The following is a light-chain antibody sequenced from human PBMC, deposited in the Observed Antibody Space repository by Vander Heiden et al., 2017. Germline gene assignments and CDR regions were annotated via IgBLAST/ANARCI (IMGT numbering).Light chain of an antibody. Sequence: QSVLTQPPSVSGAPGQRVSISCTGSSSNIGSRYEVHWYQQLPGTAPKLLIYGNTNRPSGVPDRFSASKSGTSASLAITGLQAEDEADYYCQSYDSSLSGWVFGGGTKLTVL. V-gene: IGLV1-40*01. CDR3: QSYDSSLSGWV. CDR1: SSNIGSRYE. CDR2: GNT. J-gene: IGLJ3*02.